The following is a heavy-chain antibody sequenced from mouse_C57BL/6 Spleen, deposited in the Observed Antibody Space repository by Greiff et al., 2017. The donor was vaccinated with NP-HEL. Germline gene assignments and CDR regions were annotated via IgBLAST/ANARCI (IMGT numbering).Heavy chain of an antibody. CDR1: GYTFNNYW. V-gene: IGHV1-63*01. D-gene: IGHD2-3*01. CDR2: IYPGGGYT. CDR3: ARHDGYYGWYFDV. J-gene: IGHJ1*03. Sequence: VQLQQSGAELVRPGTSVKMSCKASGYTFNNYWIGWAKQRPGHGLEWIGDIYPGGGYTKYNEKFKGKATLTADKSSSTAYMQFSSLTSEDSAIYYCARHDGYYGWYFDVWGTGTTVTVSS.